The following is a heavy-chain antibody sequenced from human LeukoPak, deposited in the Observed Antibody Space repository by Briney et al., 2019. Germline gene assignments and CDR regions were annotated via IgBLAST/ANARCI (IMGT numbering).Heavy chain of an antibody. D-gene: IGHD3-10*01. J-gene: IGHJ3*02. CDR1: GFTFDDHG. CDR3: ATPYGSGSRDAFDI. V-gene: IGHV3-20*04. Sequence: GGSLRLSCAASGFTFDDHGMNWVRQAPGKGLEWVSGINWNGGSTFYADSVKGRFTISRDNAKNSLYLQMNSLRAEDTAVYYCATPYGSGSRDAFDIWGQGTMVTVSS. CDR2: INWNGGST.